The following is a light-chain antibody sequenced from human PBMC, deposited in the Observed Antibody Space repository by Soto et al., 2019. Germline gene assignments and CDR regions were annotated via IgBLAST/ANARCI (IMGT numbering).Light chain of an antibody. Sequence: GDRVTITCRASQSISSWLAWYQQKPGKAPKILIYDASSLESGVPSRFSGSGSGTEFTLTISSLQPDDFATYYCQQYNSYSRTFGQGTQVEIK. CDR3: QQYNSYSRT. CDR1: QSISSW. CDR2: DAS. V-gene: IGKV1-5*01. J-gene: IGKJ1*01.